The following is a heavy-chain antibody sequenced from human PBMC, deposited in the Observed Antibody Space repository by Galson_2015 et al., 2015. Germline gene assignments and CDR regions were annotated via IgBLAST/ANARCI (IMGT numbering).Heavy chain of an antibody. D-gene: IGHD6-13*01. CDR3: ARDRRRLPGITAAGTSDY. V-gene: IGHV1-46*01. Sequence: SVKVSCKAFGYTFTSYYIHWVRQAPGQGLEWMGIIYPSGGSTTYAQKFQGRVTMTRDTSTSTVYMELRSLRFEDTAVYYCARDRRRLPGITAAGTSDYWGQGT. CDR2: IYPSGGST. J-gene: IGHJ4*02. CDR1: GYTFTSYY.